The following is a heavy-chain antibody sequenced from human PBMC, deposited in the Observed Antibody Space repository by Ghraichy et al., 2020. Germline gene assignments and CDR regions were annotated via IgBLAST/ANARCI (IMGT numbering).Heavy chain of an antibody. J-gene: IGHJ3*02. D-gene: IGHD1-26*01. CDR2: IFIDNYT. CDR1: GFTVSSNY. Sequence: LSLTCAASGFTVSSNYMSWVRQAPGKGLEWVSLIFIDNYTYYADSVKGRFTISRDNSKNTLYLQMNSLRAEDTAVYFCARDPSFAYSGSSDVFDIWGQGTMVTVSS. V-gene: IGHV3-53*01. CDR3: ARDPSFAYSGSSDVFDI.